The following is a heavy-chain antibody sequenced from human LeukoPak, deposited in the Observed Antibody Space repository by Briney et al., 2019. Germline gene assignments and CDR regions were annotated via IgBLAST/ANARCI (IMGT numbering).Heavy chain of an antibody. CDR1: GYTFTSYA. V-gene: IGHV1-3*01. J-gene: IGHJ6*03. CDR3: ARAGRDGYNSVGYYFYYMGV. Sequence: ASVKVSCKASGYTFTSYAMHWVRQAPGQRLEWMGWINAGNGNTKYSQKFQGRVTITRNTSISTAYMELSSLRSEDTAVYYCARAGRDGYNSVGYYFYYMGVWGKGTTVTVSS. CDR2: INAGNGNT. D-gene: IGHD5-24*01.